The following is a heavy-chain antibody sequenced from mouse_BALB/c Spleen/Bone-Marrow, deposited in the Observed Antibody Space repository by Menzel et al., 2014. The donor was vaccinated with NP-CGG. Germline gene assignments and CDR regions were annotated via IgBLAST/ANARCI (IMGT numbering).Heavy chain of an antibody. CDR1: DYTFTTYW. CDR3: ARYWDAY. J-gene: IGHJ3*01. D-gene: IGHD4-1*01. CDR2: IDPRTGYT. Sequence: QVHVKQSGAELAKPGAPVKMSCKVSDYTFTTYWMHWVKQWPGQGLEWIGYIDPRTGYTEYNQKFKDKATLTADKSSSTAYMQLSSLTSEDSAVYYCARYWDAYWGQGTLVTVSA. V-gene: IGHV1-7*01.